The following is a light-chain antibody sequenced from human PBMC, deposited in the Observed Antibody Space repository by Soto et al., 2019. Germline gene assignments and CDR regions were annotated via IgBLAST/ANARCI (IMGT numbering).Light chain of an antibody. CDR1: QSVRNNY. V-gene: IGKV3-20*01. CDR3: QQYGTSPRT. J-gene: IGKJ1*01. CDR2: AAS. Sequence: EIVLTQSPGTLSFSPWEIATLSCSASQSVRNNYLAWYQQRPGQAPRLLIYAASSRATGIPDRFSGSGSGTDFTLTISRLEPEDFAVYYCQQYGTSPRTFGQGTKVDIK.